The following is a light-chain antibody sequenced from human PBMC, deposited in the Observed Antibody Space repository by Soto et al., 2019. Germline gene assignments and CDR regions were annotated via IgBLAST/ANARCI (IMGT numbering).Light chain of an antibody. CDR2: SNN. Sequence: QSVLTQPPSASGTPGQRVTISCSGRSANIGNNYVCWYQQLPGTAPKLLIYSNNQRPSGVPDRISASRSGDTATLTISRVDAGDEADYYCQVWASTAEFFVFGSGTKLTVL. V-gene: IGLV1-47*02. CDR1: SANIGNNY. J-gene: IGLJ1*01. CDR3: QVWASTAEFFV.